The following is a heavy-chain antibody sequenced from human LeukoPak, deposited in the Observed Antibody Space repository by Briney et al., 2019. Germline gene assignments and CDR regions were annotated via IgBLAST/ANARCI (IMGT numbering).Heavy chain of an antibody. V-gene: IGHV4-34*01. CDR1: GGSFSGYY. D-gene: IGHD6-19*01. CDR2: INHSGST. Sequence: PSETLSLTCAVYGGSFSGYYWSWIRQPPGKGLEWIWEINHSGSTNYNPSLKSRVTISVDTTKNQFSLKLSSVTAADTAVYYCARSSGFAYWGQGTLVTVSS. CDR3: ARSSGFAY. J-gene: IGHJ4*02.